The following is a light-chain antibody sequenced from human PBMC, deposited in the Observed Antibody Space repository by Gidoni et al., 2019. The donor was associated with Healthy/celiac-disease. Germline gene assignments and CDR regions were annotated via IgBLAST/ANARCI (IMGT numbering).Light chain of an antibody. V-gene: IGKV1-5*03. Sequence: DIQMTQSPSTLSASVGDRVTITCRASQSISSWLAWYQQKPGKAPKLLIYKASSLESGVPSRFSGSGSGTVFTLTISSLQPDDFATYYCQQYNSYSPWRTFGQGTKVEIK. CDR2: KAS. CDR3: QQYNSYSPWRT. J-gene: IGKJ1*01. CDR1: QSISSW.